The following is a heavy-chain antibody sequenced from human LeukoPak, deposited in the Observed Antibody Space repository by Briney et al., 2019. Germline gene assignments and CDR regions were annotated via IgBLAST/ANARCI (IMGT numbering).Heavy chain of an antibody. CDR3: ARGVAAAGGGYWFDP. CDR1: GGSISSGGYY. V-gene: IGHV4-30-4*08. CDR2: IYYSGST. J-gene: IGHJ5*02. Sequence: PSQTLSLTCTVSGGSISSGGYYWRWIRQPPGKGLEWIGYIYYSGSTYYNPSLKSRVTISVDTSKNQFSLKLSSVTAADTAVYYCARGVAAAGGGYWFDPWGQGTLVTVSS. D-gene: IGHD6-13*01.